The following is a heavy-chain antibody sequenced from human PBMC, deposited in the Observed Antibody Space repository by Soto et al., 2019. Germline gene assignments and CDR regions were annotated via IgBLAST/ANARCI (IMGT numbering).Heavy chain of an antibody. J-gene: IGHJ6*02. V-gene: IGHV4-31*03. CDR1: GGSISSGGYY. D-gene: IGHD2-21*01. CDR2: IYYSGST. Sequence: QVQLQESGPGLVKPSQTLSLTCTVSGGSISSGGYYWSWIRQHPGKGLEWIGYIYYSGSTYYNPSLKSRGPISVDTSKNQFSLKLSSVTAADTAVYYCAASCVGCGGFNYYGMDVWGQGTTVTVSS. CDR3: AASCVGCGGFNYYGMDV.